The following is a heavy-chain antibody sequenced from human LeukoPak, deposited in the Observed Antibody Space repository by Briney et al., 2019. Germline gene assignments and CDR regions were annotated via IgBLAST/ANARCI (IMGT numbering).Heavy chain of an antibody. V-gene: IGHV5-51*01. J-gene: IGHJ4*02. D-gene: IGHD6-19*01. CDR1: GYSFNTYW. Sequence: GESLKISCKGSGYSFNTYWIGWVRQMPGKGLECMGIIYPGDSEVRYSPSFQGQVTISADKSISTAYLQWSSLKVSDSAMYYCARQVGHWLTHWGQGTLVTVSS. CDR3: ARQVGHWLTH. CDR2: IYPGDSEV.